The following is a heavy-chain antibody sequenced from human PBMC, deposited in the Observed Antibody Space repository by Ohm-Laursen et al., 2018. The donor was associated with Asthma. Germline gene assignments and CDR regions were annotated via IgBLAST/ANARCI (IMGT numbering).Heavy chain of an antibody. D-gene: IGHD5-12*01. V-gene: IGHV4-31*03. CDR2: VYYSGNA. J-gene: IGHJ5*02. CDR1: GGSISSGANY. CDR3: VRVVTYSGFAFDP. Sequence: TLSLTCTISGGSISSGANYWGWIRQHPGRGLEWIGYVYYSGNAHYSPSLKSRTIISVDSSKKEFSLKMTSVTAADTAVYYCVRVVTYSGFAFDPWGQGTLVTVSS.